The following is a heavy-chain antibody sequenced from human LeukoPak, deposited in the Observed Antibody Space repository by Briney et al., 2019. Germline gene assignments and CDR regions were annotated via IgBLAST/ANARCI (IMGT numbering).Heavy chain of an antibody. Sequence: PGGSLRLSCAASGFTFSSYDMHWVRQATGKGLEWVSAIGTAGDTYYPGSVKGRFTISRENAKNSLYLQMNSLRAGDTAVYYCARDHDMRGYHMVRGVIFDYWGQGTLVTVSS. CDR1: GFTFSSYD. CDR3: ARDHDMRGYHMVRGVIFDY. CDR2: IGTAGDT. V-gene: IGHV3-13*01. J-gene: IGHJ4*02. D-gene: IGHD3-10*01.